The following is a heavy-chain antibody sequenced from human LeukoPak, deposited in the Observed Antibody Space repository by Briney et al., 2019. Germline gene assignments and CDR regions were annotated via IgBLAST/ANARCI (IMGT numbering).Heavy chain of an antibody. J-gene: IGHJ3*02. V-gene: IGHV3-48*02. D-gene: IGHD3-10*01. CDR2: INSNSDIM. CDR1: GFSISSYN. CDR3: ARDRVTGAFDI. Sequence: GGSLRLSCAASGFSISSYNMNWVRQAPGKGLEWLSYINSNSDIMYYADSVKGRFTISRDNAKNSLYLQVNSLRDEDTAVYYCARDRVTGAFDIWGQGTLVTVSS.